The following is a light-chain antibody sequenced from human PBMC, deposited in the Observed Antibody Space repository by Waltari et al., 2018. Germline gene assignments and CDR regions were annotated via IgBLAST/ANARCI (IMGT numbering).Light chain of an antibody. J-gene: IGLJ2*01. CDR1: SPPIRDNL. CDR2: DNA. Sequence: QSVLTQPPPVSAAPAQKATRPCPGPSPPIRDNLFSWYPHPPGTAPKLLLFDNAQRPSGIPDRFSGSKSGTSATLGITGLRTGDEADYYCGTWDSSLSAWLFGGGTKLTVL. CDR3: GTWDSSLSAWL. V-gene: IGLV1-51*01.